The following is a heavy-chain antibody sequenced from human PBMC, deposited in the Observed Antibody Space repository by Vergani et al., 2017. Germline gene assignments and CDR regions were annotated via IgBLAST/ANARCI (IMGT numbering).Heavy chain of an antibody. Sequence: QVQLVQSGAEVKKPGSSVKVSCKASGGTFSSYAISWVRQAPGQGLEWMGRIIPILGIANYAQKFQGRVTITADKSTSTAYMELSSLRSEDTAVYYCARDSPYYYDSSGYGXGDYWGQGTLVTVSS. D-gene: IGHD3-22*01. CDR1: GGTFSSYA. V-gene: IGHV1-69*04. J-gene: IGHJ4*02. CDR3: ARDSPYYYDSSGYGXGDY. CDR2: IIPILGIA.